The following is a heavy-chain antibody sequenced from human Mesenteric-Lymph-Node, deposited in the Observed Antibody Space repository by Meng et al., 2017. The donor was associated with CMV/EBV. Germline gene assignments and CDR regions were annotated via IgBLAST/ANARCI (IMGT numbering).Heavy chain of an antibody. CDR1: GFTFSSYT. D-gene: IGHD1-26*01. Sequence: GESLKISCADSGFTFSSYTMNWVRQAPGKGLEWVSSISSSSSYIFYADSVKGRFTISRDNARNSLYLQMNSLRAEDTAVYYCAKDKYSNLDYWGQGTLVTVSS. CDR3: AKDKYSNLDY. CDR2: ISSSSSYI. J-gene: IGHJ4*02. V-gene: IGHV3-21*01.